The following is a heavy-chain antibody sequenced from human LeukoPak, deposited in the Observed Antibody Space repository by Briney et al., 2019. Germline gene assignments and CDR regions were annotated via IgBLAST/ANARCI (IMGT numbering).Heavy chain of an antibody. CDR1: GFTFSSYS. D-gene: IGHD3-22*01. J-gene: IGHJ4*02. CDR3: ARGSYYYDSSGYYPGY. V-gene: IGHV3-21*01. Sequence: GGSLRLSCAASGFTFSSYSMNWVRQAPGKGLEWVSSISSSSSYIYYADSVKGRFTISRDNAKNSLYLQMNSLRAEDTAVYYCARGSYYYDSSGYYPGYWGQGTLVTVS. CDR2: ISSSSSYI.